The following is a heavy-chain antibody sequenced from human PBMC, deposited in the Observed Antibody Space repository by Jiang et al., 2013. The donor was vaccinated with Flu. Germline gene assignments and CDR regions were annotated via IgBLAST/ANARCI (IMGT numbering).Heavy chain of an antibody. J-gene: IGHJ4*02. CDR2: INTNTANP. D-gene: IGHD2-15*01. Sequence: QSGSELTKPGASVKVSCKASGYTFTTYAVNWVRQAPGQGLEWMGWINTNTANPTYAQGFTGRFVFSLDTSVSTAYLQISSLKADDTAVYYCARGAGFCSDGSCSFDYWGQGILVTVSS. CDR1: GYTFTTYA. CDR3: ARGAGFCSDGSCSFDY. V-gene: IGHV7-4-1*02.